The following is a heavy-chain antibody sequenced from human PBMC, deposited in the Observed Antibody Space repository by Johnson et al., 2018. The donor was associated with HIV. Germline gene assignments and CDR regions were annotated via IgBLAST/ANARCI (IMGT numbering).Heavy chain of an antibody. V-gene: IGHV3-30-3*01. CDR3: ARSMTTVTVACDI. CDR1: GFIFRNFA. Sequence: QVQLVESGGGVVQPGRSLRLSCEGSGFIFRNFAMHWVRQAPGKGLEWVSMISYDGSKEYYAESVKGRFTISRDNSKNTLYLQMNSLRAGDTAVYYCARSMTTVTVACDIWGQGTMVTVSS. D-gene: IGHD4-17*01. J-gene: IGHJ3*02. CDR2: ISYDGSKE.